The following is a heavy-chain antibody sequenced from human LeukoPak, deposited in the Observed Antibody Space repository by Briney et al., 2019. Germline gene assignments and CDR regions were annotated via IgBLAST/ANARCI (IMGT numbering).Heavy chain of an antibody. CDR3: AREGALHDTGDHYLSWFDP. Sequence: ASVKVSCKTSGYSFSSYGIAWVRQAPGQGLEWMGWISGYNGKTDYAENLQGRVTMTTDTSTSTGYMELRNLRSDDTAVYYCAREGALHDTGDHYLSWFDPWGQGTLVTVSS. D-gene: IGHD2-8*02. CDR1: GYSFSSYG. J-gene: IGHJ5*02. CDR2: ISGYNGKT. V-gene: IGHV1-18*01.